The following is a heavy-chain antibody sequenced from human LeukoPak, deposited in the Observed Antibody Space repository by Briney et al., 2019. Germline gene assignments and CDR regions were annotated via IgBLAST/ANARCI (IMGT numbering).Heavy chain of an antibody. CDR2: ISSSSSYI. J-gene: IGHJ6*03. Sequence: KTGGSLRLSCAASGFTFSTYSMHWVRQAPGKGLEWVSSISSSSSYIYYADSVKGRFTISRDNAKNSMYLQMNSLRAEDTAVYYCARDPQSYGDYVFGYYYMDVWGKGTTVTVSS. CDR1: GFTFSTYS. V-gene: IGHV3-21*01. CDR3: ARDPQSYGDYVFGYYYMDV. D-gene: IGHD4-17*01.